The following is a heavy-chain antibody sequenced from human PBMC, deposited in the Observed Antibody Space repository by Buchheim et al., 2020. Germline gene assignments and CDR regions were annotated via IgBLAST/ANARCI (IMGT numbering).Heavy chain of an antibody. J-gene: IGHJ4*02. CDR2: ITASGGTT. Sequence: EVQLLESGGGLVQPGGSLRLSCAASGFTFSSNTMSWVRQAPGKGLEWVSAITASGGTTSYADSVEGRFTISRDNSQNTLYLQMDSLRAEDTAIYYCANGAYCGGDCYSYFDYWGQGSL. V-gene: IGHV3-23*01. CDR3: ANGAYCGGDCYSYFDY. CDR1: GFTFSSNT. D-gene: IGHD2-21*02.